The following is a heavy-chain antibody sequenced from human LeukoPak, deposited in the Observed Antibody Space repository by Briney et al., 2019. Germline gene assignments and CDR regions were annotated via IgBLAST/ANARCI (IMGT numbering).Heavy chain of an antibody. CDR1: GFSLSTSGVG. D-gene: IGHD3-3*01. Sequence: SGPTLVNPTQTLTLTCTCSGFSLSTSGVGVGWIRQPPGKALEWLAMIYWNDDKRYSPTLKSRLTITKDTSKNQVVLTMTNMDPVDTATYYCAHRTYYDFWSGSWGQGTLVTVSS. CDR2: IYWNDDK. CDR3: AHRTYYDFWSGS. J-gene: IGHJ4*02. V-gene: IGHV2-5*01.